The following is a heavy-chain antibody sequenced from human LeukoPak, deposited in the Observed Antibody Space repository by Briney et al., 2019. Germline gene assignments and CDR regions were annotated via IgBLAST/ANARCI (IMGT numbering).Heavy chain of an antibody. D-gene: IGHD4-17*01. CDR1: GFTFSNYA. J-gene: IGHJ1*01. V-gene: IGHV3-23*01. Sequence: PGGSLRLSCAASGFTFSNYALTWVRHAPGKGLEWVSSISGVNTHYADSVKGRFSISRDNYKNTLYLQMSSLRAEDTAVYYCARDPNGNYVGAFDFQRWGQGTLVTVSS. CDR2: ISGVNT. CDR3: ARDPNGNYVGAFDFQR.